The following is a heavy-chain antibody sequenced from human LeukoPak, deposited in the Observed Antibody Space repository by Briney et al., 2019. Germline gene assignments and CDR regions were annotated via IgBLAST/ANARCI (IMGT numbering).Heavy chain of an antibody. J-gene: IGHJ4*02. CDR1: GITLSNYG. CDR3: AKTDCSSTSCLLIDY. V-gene: IGHV3-23*01. CDR2: ISDSGGRT. Sequence: GGSLRLSCAVSGITLSNYGMIWVRQAPGKGLEWVAGISDSGGRTNYADSVRGRFTISRDNAKNSLYLQMNSLRAEDTALYYCAKTDCSSTSCLLIDYWGQGTLVTVSS. D-gene: IGHD2-2*01.